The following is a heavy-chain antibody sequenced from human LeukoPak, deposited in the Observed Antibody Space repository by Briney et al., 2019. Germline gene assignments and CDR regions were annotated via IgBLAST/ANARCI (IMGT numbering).Heavy chain of an antibody. V-gene: IGHV4-38-2*02. CDR1: GYSISSGYY. J-gene: IGHJ6*02. CDR2: IYHSGST. D-gene: IGHD2-21*01. CDR3: ARDGLVGEPYYYYGMDV. Sequence: SETLSLTCTVSGYSISSGYYWGWIRQPPGKGLEWIGSIYHSGSTYYNPSLKSRVTISVDTSKNQFSLKLSSVTAADTAVYYCARDGLVGEPYYYYGMDVWGQGTTVTVSS.